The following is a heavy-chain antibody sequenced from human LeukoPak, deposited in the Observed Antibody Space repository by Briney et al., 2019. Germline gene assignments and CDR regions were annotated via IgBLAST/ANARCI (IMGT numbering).Heavy chain of an antibody. CDR3: AKDALERQGSLDY. D-gene: IGHD1-1*01. V-gene: IGHV3-48*04. Sequence: GGSLRLSCAASGFTFSSYSMNWVRQAPGKGLEWVSYISSSSSTIYYADSVKGRFTISRDNAKNSLYLQMNSLRAEDTAVYYCAKDALERQGSLDYWGQGTLVTVSS. CDR2: ISSSSSTI. CDR1: GFTFSSYS. J-gene: IGHJ4*02.